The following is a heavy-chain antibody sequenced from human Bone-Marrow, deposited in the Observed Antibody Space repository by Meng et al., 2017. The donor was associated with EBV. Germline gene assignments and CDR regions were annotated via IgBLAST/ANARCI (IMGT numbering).Heavy chain of an antibody. CDR1: GFTFRGYG. CDR3: ARDLSGRFDP. D-gene: IGHD1-14*01. Sequence: HVQLVGSGGGVVQAGRSLRLACVASGFTFRGYGMFWVRQAPGKGPEWVAIIPSDGNIYYADSVKGRFTISRDNSKNTLYLQMNSLRGEDTAVYYCARDLSGRFDPWGQGTLVTVSS. J-gene: IGHJ5*02. V-gene: IGHV3-30*03. CDR2: IPSDGNI.